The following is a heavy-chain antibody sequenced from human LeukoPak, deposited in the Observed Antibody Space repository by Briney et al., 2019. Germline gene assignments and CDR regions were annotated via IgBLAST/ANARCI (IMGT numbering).Heavy chain of an antibody. CDR1: DGSFSAYC. D-gene: IGHD4-23*01. Sequence: PSETLSLTCAVYDGSFSAYCWIWIRQPPGKGLEGIGEIYHSGSANYNPSLQSRGTISVDTYKNQFSLKLSSVTAADTAVYYCARGLGGGNSVYFDLWGRGTLVTVSS. CDR2: IYHSGSA. CDR3: ARGLGGGNSVYFDL. J-gene: IGHJ2*01. V-gene: IGHV4-34*01.